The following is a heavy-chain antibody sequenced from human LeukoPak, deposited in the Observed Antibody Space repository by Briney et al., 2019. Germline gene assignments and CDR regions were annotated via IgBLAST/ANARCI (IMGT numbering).Heavy chain of an antibody. D-gene: IGHD6-19*01. CDR2: ISYDGSNK. CDR1: GFTFSSYA. Sequence: PGRSLRLSCAASGFTFSSYAMHWVRQAPGKGLEWVAVISYDGSNKYHADSVKGRFTISRDNSKNTLYLQMNSLRAEDTAVYYCVVAGTAASYDYWGQGTLVTVSS. J-gene: IGHJ4*02. V-gene: IGHV3-30*04. CDR3: VVAGTAASYDY.